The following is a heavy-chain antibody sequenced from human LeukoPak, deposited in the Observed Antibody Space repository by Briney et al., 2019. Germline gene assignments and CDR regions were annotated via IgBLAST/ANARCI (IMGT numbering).Heavy chain of an antibody. CDR3: AKDSRSRNGVYDPFDI. Sequence: PGGSLRLSCAAPGFTFSSYGMSWVRQAPGKGLEWVAVVGGDDATFYRDSVKGRFTISRDNSKNTLSLQMNSLRLEDTAVYYCAKDSRSRNGVYDPFDIWGQGTVVTVSS. CDR2: VVGGDDAT. CDR1: GFTFSSYG. J-gene: IGHJ3*02. V-gene: IGHV3-23*01. D-gene: IGHD2-8*01.